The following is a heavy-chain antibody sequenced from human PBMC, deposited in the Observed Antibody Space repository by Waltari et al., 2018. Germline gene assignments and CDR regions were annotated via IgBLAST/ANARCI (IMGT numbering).Heavy chain of an antibody. CDR1: GVSITSNRHY. CDR2: VSYSGTT. Sequence: QLQLQESGPRLVRPSETLSLICRVSGVSITSNRHYWAWIRQSPGQGLELIGTVSYSGTTYISTSLKSRVSVSRDTSKNQVSLILGSVTAADMAVYYCATYIGASVGTAAFDVWGQGTMVTVSS. J-gene: IGHJ3*01. CDR3: ATYIGASVGTAAFDV. D-gene: IGHD5-12*01. V-gene: IGHV4-39*01.